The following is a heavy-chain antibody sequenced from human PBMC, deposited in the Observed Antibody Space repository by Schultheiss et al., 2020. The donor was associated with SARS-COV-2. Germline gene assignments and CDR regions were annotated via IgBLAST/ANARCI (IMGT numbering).Heavy chain of an antibody. Sequence: GGSLRLSCAASGFTFSSYGMHWVRQAPGKGLEWVAVIWYDGSNKYYADSVKGRFTISRDNSKNTLYLKMNSLRAEDTAVYYCAKDPAVVRFGGVIVWDYWVQGTLVTVSS. J-gene: IGHJ4*02. CDR2: IWYDGSNK. CDR3: AKDPAVVRFGGVIVWDY. D-gene: IGHD3-16*02. CDR1: GFTFSSYG. V-gene: IGHV3-33*06.